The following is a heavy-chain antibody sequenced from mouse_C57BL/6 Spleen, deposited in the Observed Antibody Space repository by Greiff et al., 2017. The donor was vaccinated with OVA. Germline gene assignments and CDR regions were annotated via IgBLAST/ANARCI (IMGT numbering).Heavy chain of an antibody. D-gene: IGHD1-1*01. V-gene: IGHV5-17*01. J-gene: IGHJ1*03. CDR2: ISSGSSTI. Sequence: EVQLQQSGGGLVKPGGSLKLSCAASGFTFSDYGMHWVRQAPEKGLEWVAYISSGSSTIYYADTVKGRFTISRDNAKNTLFLQMTRLRSEDTAMYYCARDYGSSYGWYFDVWGTGTTVTVSS. CDR1: GFTFSDYG. CDR3: ARDYGSSYGWYFDV.